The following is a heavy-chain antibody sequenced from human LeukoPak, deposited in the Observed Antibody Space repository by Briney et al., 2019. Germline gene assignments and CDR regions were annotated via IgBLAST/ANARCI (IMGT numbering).Heavy chain of an antibody. CDR3: ARTNYYDSNAFDI. CDR2: IIPIFGTA. Sequence: APVKLSCKASGGNFSSYAVSWVRQAPGHGLEWMGRIIPIFGTANYAHKFQGSVTITTDESTSTAYMELSSLRSEDTAVYYCARTNYYDSNAFDIWGQGTMVTVSS. J-gene: IGHJ3*02. V-gene: IGHV1-69*05. CDR1: GGNFSSYA. D-gene: IGHD3-22*01.